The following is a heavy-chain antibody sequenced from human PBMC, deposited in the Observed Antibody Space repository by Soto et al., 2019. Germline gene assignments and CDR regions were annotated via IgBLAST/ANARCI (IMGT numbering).Heavy chain of an antibody. V-gene: IGHV1-8*01. CDR3: ARDHRYNWNDEGWFDP. J-gene: IGHJ5*02. CDR2: LNPNSGNT. CDR1: GYMFSTYD. D-gene: IGHD1-20*01. Sequence: QVQLVQSGAEVKKPGASVKVSCKASGYMFSTYDINWVRQAPGQGLEWMGWLNPNSGNTGYAQKFQGRVTMTRNTSINTGYMELSSLGSDDTAVYYCARDHRYNWNDEGWFDPWGQGTLVTVSS.